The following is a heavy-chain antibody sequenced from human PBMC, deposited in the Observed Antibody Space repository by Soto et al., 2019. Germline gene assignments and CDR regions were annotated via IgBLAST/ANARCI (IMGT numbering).Heavy chain of an antibody. J-gene: IGHJ4*02. V-gene: IGHV1-18*01. CDR2: ISAYTGNT. Sequence: QVQLVQSGAEVKKPGASVKVSCKASGYTFTSYGISWVRQAPGQGLEWMGWISAYTGNTNYAQKLQGRVTMTTDTSTSTAYMELRSLRSDDTAVYYCARAGVLRFLVWLSSPPDYWGQGTLVTVSS. CDR3: ARAGVLRFLVWLSSPPDY. D-gene: IGHD3-3*01. CDR1: GYTFTSYG.